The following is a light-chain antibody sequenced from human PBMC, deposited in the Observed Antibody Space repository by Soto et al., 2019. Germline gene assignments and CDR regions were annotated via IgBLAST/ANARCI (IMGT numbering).Light chain of an antibody. CDR1: QSISAW. Sequence: DIQMTQSAATLSASVGDRVAITCRASQSISAWLAWYQQKPGKAPRLLIYKASTLEIGVPSRFSGSGSGTEFTLTISSLQPDDVATYYCQQYNEYPWTFGQGTKVDI. CDR2: KAS. V-gene: IGKV1-5*03. CDR3: QQYNEYPWT. J-gene: IGKJ1*01.